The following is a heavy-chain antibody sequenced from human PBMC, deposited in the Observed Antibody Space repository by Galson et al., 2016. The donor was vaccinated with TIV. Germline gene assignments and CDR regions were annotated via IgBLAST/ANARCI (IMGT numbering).Heavy chain of an antibody. Sequence: SLRLSCAASGLNLTVAWMNWVRQVPGRGLEWVASMRPDGNEKYYADSVQGRFSISRDNAKNSLFLQLDSLGGEDTAVYYCARDRAYKALDYWGQGTLVIVSA. CDR3: ARDRAYKALDY. V-gene: IGHV3-7*04. CDR1: GLNLTVAW. J-gene: IGHJ4*02. D-gene: IGHD1-14*01. CDR2: MRPDGNEK.